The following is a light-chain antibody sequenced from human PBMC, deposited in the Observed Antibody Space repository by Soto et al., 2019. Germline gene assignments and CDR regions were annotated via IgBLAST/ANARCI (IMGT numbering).Light chain of an antibody. J-gene: IGKJ5*01. CDR3: MQSLQALS. CDR1: QRLLYSDGYHY. Sequence: DVVLTQSALSLLVIPGEPSSIAFRSSQRLLYSDGYHYLEWYLQKPGQSPQLLIYLGSNRASGVPGRFSGSGSGTDFTLQISRVEAEDVGVYYCMQSLQALSFGGGTRLEIK. CDR2: LGS. V-gene: IGKV2-28*01.